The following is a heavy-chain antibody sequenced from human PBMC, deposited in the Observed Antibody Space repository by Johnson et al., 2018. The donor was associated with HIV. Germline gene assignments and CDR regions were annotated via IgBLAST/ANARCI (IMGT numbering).Heavy chain of an antibody. CDR1: GIIFSHYG. CDR3: EKVRYYDRDSFDI. V-gene: IGHV3-30*18. CDR2: ISYDGIKT. D-gene: IGHD3-22*01. J-gene: IGHJ3*02. Sequence: VQLVESGGGVVRPGGSLRLSCAVSGIIFSHYGMHWVRQAPGKGLEWVALISYDGIKTYYVDSVKARFTISRDNSKNTLYLQMNSLRAEDTAVHYCEKVRYYDRDSFDIWGPGTLVTVSP.